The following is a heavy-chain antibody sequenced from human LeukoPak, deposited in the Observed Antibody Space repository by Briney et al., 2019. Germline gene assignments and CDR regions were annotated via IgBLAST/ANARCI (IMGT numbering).Heavy chain of an antibody. J-gene: IGHJ4*02. CDR1: GYTFTGYY. CDR3: ARDGRRCSSTSCYHGGY. D-gene: IGHD2-2*01. V-gene: IGHV1-2*02. Sequence: ASVKVSCKASGYTFTGYYMHWVRQAPGQGLEWMGWINPNSGGTNYAQKFQGRVTMTRDTSISTAYMELSRLRSDDTAVYYCARDGRRCSSTSCYHGGYWGQGTLVTVSS. CDR2: INPNSGGT.